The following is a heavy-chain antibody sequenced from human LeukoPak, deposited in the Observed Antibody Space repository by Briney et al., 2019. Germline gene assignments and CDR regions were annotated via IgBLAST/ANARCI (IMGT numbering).Heavy chain of an antibody. Sequence: SVKVSCKASGGTFSSYAISWVRQAPGQGLEWMGGIIPIFGTANYAQKLQGRVTITADESTSTAYMELSGLRSDDTAVYFCAALGYCTSTTCYFDLIDFWGQGTLITVSS. CDR2: IIPIFGTA. CDR1: GGTFSSYA. D-gene: IGHD2-2*01. J-gene: IGHJ4*02. V-gene: IGHV1-69*13. CDR3: AALGYCTSTTCYFDLIDF.